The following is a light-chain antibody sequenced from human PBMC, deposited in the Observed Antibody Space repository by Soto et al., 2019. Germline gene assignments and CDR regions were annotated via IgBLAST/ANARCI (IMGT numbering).Light chain of an antibody. Sequence: DIQMTQSPSSVSASVGDRVTLTCRASQDVGRWLVWYQQKPGKAPKLLIYTASYLQSGVPSRFSGSGSGTDFTFTISSLQSEDFAAYYCQQANTFPWTFGQGTKVEI. CDR2: TAS. CDR3: QQANTFPWT. CDR1: QDVGRW. V-gene: IGKV1-12*01. J-gene: IGKJ1*01.